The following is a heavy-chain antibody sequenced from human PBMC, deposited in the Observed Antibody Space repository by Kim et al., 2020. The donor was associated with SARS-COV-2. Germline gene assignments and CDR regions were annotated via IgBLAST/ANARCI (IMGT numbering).Heavy chain of an antibody. V-gene: IGHV4-59*13. CDR2: IHHSGNA. CDR3: VRGSPPQRYGMDV. CDR1: GVSMSHYY. J-gene: IGHJ6*02. Sequence: SETLSLSCSVSGVSMSHYYWNWIRQTPEKGLEWLGYIHHSGNAQYNFSLRSRLTISIDTSKNQFSLTLRSVTAADTAVFYCVRGSPPQRYGMDVWGQGTTVIVSS. D-gene: IGHD6-25*01.